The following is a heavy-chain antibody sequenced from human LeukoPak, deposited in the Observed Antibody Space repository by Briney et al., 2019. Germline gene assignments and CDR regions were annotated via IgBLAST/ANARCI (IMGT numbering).Heavy chain of an antibody. V-gene: IGHV1-8*02. Sequence: GASVKVSCKASGYTFTGYYMHWVRQATGQGLEWVGWMNPNSGNTGYAQKFQGRVTMTRNTSISTAYMELISLRSEDTAMYYCARASRSGFVFGGTWGQGTLVTVSS. CDR1: GYTFTGYY. CDR2: MNPNSGNT. J-gene: IGHJ4*02. D-gene: IGHD3-3*01. CDR3: ARASRSGFVFGGT.